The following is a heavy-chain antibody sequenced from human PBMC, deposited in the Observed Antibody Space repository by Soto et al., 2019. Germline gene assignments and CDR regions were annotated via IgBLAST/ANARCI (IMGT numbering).Heavy chain of an antibody. Sequence: QVQLVQSGAEVKKPGASVKISCKASGYTFTSYYLHWLRQAPGQGLEWMGIINPISAYTTYAQKFQGRVTMTRDTSTSTVTMEVSGLRSEDTAVYYCARDPNDFWSGQLTTFDPWGQGTLITVSS. V-gene: IGHV1-46*03. CDR3: ARDPNDFWSGQLTTFDP. D-gene: IGHD3-3*01. J-gene: IGHJ5*02. CDR1: GYTFTSYY. CDR2: INPISAYT.